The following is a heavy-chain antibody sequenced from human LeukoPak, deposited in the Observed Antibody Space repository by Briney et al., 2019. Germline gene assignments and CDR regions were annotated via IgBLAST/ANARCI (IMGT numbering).Heavy chain of an antibody. CDR3: ARVRKDTAMVDPYYYYYMDV. CDR2: IYTSGST. V-gene: IGHV4-4*07. CDR1: GGSISSYY. D-gene: IGHD5-18*01. J-gene: IGHJ6*03. Sequence: SETLSLTCTVSGGSISSYYWSWIRQPAGKGLEWIGRIYTSGSTNYNPSLKSRVTMSVDTSKNQFSLKLSSVTAADTAVYYCARVRKDTAMVDPYYYYYMDVWGKGTMVTVSS.